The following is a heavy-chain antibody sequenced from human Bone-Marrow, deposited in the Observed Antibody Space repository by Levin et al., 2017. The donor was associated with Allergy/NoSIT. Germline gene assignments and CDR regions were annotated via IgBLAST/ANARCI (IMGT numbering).Heavy chain of an antibody. D-gene: IGHD5-18*01. CDR2: IDWDDNK. V-gene: IGHV2-70*01. CDR1: GFSLNTSEVC. CDR3: ARVPPGYSSAYFKDWYFDV. J-gene: IGHJ2*01. Sequence: SGPTLVKPTQTLTLTCTFSGFSLNTSEVCVSWIRQPPGKALEWLALIDWDDNKYYSASLKPRLSISKDSSKNQVALTMTDMDSVDTGTYFCARVPPGYSSAYFKDWYFDVWGRGTLVTVSS.